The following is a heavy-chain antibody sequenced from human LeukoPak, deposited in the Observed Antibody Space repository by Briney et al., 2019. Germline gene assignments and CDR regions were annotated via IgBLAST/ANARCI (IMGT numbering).Heavy chain of an antibody. J-gene: IGHJ4*02. CDR3: AKDRYSGSYSDY. Sequence: GGSLRLSCAASGFTFSDYYMSWIRQAPGKGLEWVSYISSSGSTIYYADSVKGRFTISRDNAKNSLYLQMNSLRAEDTAVYYCAKDRYSGSYSDYWGQGTLVTVSS. CDR2: ISSSGSTI. V-gene: IGHV3-11*04. CDR1: GFTFSDYY. D-gene: IGHD1-26*01.